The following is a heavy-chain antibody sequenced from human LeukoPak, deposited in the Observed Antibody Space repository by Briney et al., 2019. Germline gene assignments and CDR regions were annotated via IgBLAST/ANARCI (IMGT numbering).Heavy chain of an antibody. J-gene: IGHJ4*02. CDR2: ISGSGGST. V-gene: IGHV3-23*01. D-gene: IGHD5-18*01. Sequence: GGSPRLSRAASGFTFSSYAMSWVRQAPGKGLEWVSAISGSGGSTYYADSVKGRFTISRDNSKNTLYLQMNSLRAEDTAVYYCAKDPNSYGPYDYWGQGTLVTVSS. CDR1: GFTFSSYA. CDR3: AKDPNSYGPYDY.